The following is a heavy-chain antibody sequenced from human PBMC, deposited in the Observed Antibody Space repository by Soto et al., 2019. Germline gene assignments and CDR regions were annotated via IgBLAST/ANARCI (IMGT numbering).Heavy chain of an antibody. Sequence: QVQLQQWGAGLLKPSETLSLTCAVYGGSFSGYYWCWIRQPPRKGLEWIGEINHSGSTNYNPSLKSRVTISVDTSKNQFSLKLSSVTAADTAVYYCARDKKAYGMDVWGQGTTVTVSS. J-gene: IGHJ6*02. CDR2: INHSGST. CDR3: ARDKKAYGMDV. CDR1: GGSFSGYY. D-gene: IGHD2-15*01. V-gene: IGHV4-34*01.